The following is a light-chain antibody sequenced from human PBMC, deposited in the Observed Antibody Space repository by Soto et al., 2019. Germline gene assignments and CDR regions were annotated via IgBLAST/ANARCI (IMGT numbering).Light chain of an antibody. V-gene: IGKV4-1*01. J-gene: IGKJ4*01. CDR2: WAS. CDR1: XXVLYNSNNDSY. CDR3: QQYGSSPLT. Sequence: DIVMTQTPDSLAVSLGERATINCKSSXXVLYNSNNDSYLTWYQQKPGQSPRXXIYWASTRESGGPDRFSGSGSGADFTLTISRLEPEDFAVYYCQQYGSSPLTFGGGTKVEIK.